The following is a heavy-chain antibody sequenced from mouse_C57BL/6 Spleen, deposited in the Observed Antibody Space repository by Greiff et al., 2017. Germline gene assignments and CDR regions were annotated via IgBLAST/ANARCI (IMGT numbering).Heavy chain of an antibody. D-gene: IGHD6-1*01. V-gene: IGHV1-47*01. CDR1: GYTFTTYP. CDR2: FHPYNDDT. CDR3: DNGGKCCFDY. J-gene: IGHJ2*01. Sequence: QVQLQQSGAELVKPGASVKMSCKASGYTFTTYPIEWMKQNHGKSLEWIGNFHPYNDDTKYNEKFKGKATLTVEKSSSKCYLERSRLTADDAAVDYCDNGGKCCFDYWGQGTTLTVSS.